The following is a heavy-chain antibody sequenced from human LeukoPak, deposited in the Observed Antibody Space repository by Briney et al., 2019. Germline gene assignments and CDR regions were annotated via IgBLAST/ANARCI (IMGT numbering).Heavy chain of an antibody. CDR2: IKQDGSEK. D-gene: IGHD3-9*01. CDR3: ARNFDWLYQILDY. CDR1: GFTFSSYW. J-gene: IGHJ4*02. V-gene: IGHV3-7*03. Sequence: PGGSLRLSCAASGFTFSSYWMSWVRQAPGKGLEWVANIKQDGSEKYYVDSVKGRFTISRDNAKNSLYLQMNSLRAEDTAAYYCARNFDWLYQILDYWGQGTLVTVSS.